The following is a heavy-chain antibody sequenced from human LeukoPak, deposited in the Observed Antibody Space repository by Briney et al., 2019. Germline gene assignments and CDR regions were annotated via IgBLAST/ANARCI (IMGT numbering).Heavy chain of an antibody. Sequence: GASVKVSCKASGYTFTTYGISWVRQAPGHGREWMGWISVYNGNTNYAQKFQGRVTMTTDTFASTAYMELRSLRSDDTAVYYCAKTRSYYYYMTSGAKGPRSPSP. CDR3: AKTRSYYYYMTS. CDR2: ISVYNGNT. V-gene: IGHV1-18*01. J-gene: IGHJ6*03. CDR1: GYTFTTYG.